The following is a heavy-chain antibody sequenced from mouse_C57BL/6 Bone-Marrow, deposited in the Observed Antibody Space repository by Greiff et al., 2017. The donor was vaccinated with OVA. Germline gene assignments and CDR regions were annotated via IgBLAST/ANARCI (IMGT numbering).Heavy chain of an antibody. V-gene: IGHV1-61*01. CDR2: IYPSDSET. J-gene: IGHJ2*01. CDR1: GYTFTSYW. Sequence: VQLQQPGAELVRPGSSVKLSCKASGYTFTSYWMDWVKQRPGQGLEWIGNIYPSDSETHYNQKFKDKATLTVDKSSSTAYMQLSSLTSEDSAVCYCARGSYYYGSSWDYWGQGTTLTVSS. CDR3: ARGSYYYGSSWDY. D-gene: IGHD1-1*01.